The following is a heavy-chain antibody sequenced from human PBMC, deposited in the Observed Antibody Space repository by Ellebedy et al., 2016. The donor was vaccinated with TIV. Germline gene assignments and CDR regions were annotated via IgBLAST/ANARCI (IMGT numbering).Heavy chain of an antibody. V-gene: IGHV4-38-2*02. CDR1: GYSISRGYY. CDR2: ISHAGDT. CDR3: ARGEVGDFDS. J-gene: IGHJ4*02. D-gene: IGHD1-26*01. Sequence: GSLRLSXNVSGYSISRGYYWGWLRQPPGKGLQWIGSISHAGDTDYRPSLKSRVTISQDTSKNQFSLRLTSVTAADTAVYYCARGEVGDFDSWGQGVLVTVSS.